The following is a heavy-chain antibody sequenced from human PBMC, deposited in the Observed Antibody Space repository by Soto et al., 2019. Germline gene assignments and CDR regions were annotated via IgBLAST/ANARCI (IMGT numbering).Heavy chain of an antibody. J-gene: IGHJ4*02. D-gene: IGHD1-1*01. CDR3: ATVASTHFDS. Sequence: QVQLQQSGPGLLKPSETLSLTCTVSGGSISSPSYNWGWVRQPPGKGPEWIGSFFYGGRTHYSPSLESRPSISGDTARGQVSLILTSVTAADTAVYYCATVASTHFDSWGQGALVVVSS. CDR1: GGSISSPSYN. CDR2: FFYGGRT. V-gene: IGHV4-39*01.